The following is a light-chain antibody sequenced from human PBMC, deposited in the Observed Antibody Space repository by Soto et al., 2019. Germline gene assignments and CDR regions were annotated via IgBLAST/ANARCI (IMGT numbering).Light chain of an antibody. Sequence: ETVMTQSPATLSVSPGERATLSCRASQSVSTKLAWYQQKPGQAPRLLIYGASTRATGIPARFSGSGSGTESTLTVSSLQSEDFAVYYCQQYDDWPPITFGQGTRLEIK. CDR3: QQYDDWPPIT. V-gene: IGKV3D-15*01. CDR1: QSVSTK. CDR2: GAS. J-gene: IGKJ5*01.